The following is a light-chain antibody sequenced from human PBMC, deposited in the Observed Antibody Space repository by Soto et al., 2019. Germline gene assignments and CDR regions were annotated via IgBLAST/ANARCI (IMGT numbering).Light chain of an antibody. CDR3: LLTYSGPWF. CDR2: DTN. J-gene: IGLJ2*01. Sequence: QAVVTQEPSLTVSPGGTVTLTCVSSTGPVTSGHHPYWVQQKPGQAPRTLIYDTNKKDSWTPARFSGSLLGGKAALTLSGAQPEDEADYYCLLTYSGPWFFGGGTKVTVL. CDR1: TGPVTSGHH. V-gene: IGLV7-46*01.